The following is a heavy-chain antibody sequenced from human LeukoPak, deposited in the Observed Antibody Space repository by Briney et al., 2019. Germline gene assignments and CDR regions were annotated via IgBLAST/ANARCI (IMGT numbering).Heavy chain of an antibody. CDR2: ISGSGGST. Sequence: GGSLRLSCAASGFTFSSYAMSWVRQAPGKGLEWVSAISGSGGSTYYADSVKGRFTISRDNSKNTLYLQINSLRAEDTAVYYCATYSSSWYPSNWFDPWGQGTLVTVSS. D-gene: IGHD6-13*01. CDR1: GFTFSSYA. V-gene: IGHV3-23*01. CDR3: ATYSSSWYPSNWFDP. J-gene: IGHJ5*02.